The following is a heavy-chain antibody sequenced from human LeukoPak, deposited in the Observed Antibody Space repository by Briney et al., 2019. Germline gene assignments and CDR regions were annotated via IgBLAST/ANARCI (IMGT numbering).Heavy chain of an antibody. CDR1: DGSFSGYY. CDR2: INHSGST. Sequence: SETLSLTCAVYDGSFSGYYWSWIRQPPGKGLEWIGEINHSGSTNYNPSLKSRVTISVDTSKNQFSLKLSSVTAADTAVYYCARGPHYDFWSGWYYFDYWGQGTLVTVSS. CDR3: ARGPHYDFWSGWYYFDY. J-gene: IGHJ4*02. D-gene: IGHD3-3*01. V-gene: IGHV4-34*01.